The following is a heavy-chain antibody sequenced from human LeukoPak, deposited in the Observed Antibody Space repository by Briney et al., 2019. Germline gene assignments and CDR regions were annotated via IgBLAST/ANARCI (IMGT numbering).Heavy chain of an antibody. D-gene: IGHD3-10*01. CDR2: TAAKADNYVT. Sequence: GGSLRLSCAASGFSFSDAGIHWVRHTSGKGLEWVGRTAAKADNYVTEYAASVKGRFTISRDNSKSTAYLQMNSLRAEDTAVYYCTRQHPIGVGENWFDPWGQGTLVTVSS. V-gene: IGHV3-73*01. CDR3: TRQHPIGVGENWFDP. J-gene: IGHJ5*02. CDR1: GFSFSDAG.